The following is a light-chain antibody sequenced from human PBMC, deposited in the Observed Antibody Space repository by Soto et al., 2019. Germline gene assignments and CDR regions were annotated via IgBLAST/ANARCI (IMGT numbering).Light chain of an antibody. CDR2: EVS. CDR3: ISHTSSSTLFV. V-gene: IGLV2-14*01. Sequence: QSVLTQPASVSGSPGQSITISCTGTSSDVGGFAYVSWYQQHPGKAPKLMISEVSSRPSGVSNRFSGSRSGNTASLTISGLQAEDEADYYCISHTSSSTLFVFGTGTKVTVL. J-gene: IGLJ1*01. CDR1: SSDVGGFAY.